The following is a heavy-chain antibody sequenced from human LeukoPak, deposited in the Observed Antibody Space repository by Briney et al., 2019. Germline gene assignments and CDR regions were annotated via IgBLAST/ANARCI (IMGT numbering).Heavy chain of an antibody. D-gene: IGHD6-19*01. CDR1: GYSFTSYW. V-gene: IGHV5-51*01. J-gene: IGHJ3*02. CDR2: IYPGDSDT. Sequence: GASLQISCKGSGYSFTSYWIGWVRPMPGKGLEWMGIIYPGDSDTRYSPSFQGQVTISADKSISTAYLQWSSLKASDTAMYYCARSSRGWPPRRELEEDAFDIWGQGTMVTVSS. CDR3: ARSSRGWPPRRELEEDAFDI.